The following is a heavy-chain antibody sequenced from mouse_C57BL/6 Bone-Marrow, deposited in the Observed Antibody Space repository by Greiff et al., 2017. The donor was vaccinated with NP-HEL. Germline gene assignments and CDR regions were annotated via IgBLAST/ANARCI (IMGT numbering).Heavy chain of an antibody. D-gene: IGHD1-1*01. Sequence: EVQGVESGGGLVQPGGSLKLSCAASGFTFSDYYMYWVRQTPEKRLEWVAYISNGGGSTYYPDTVKGRFTISRDNAKNTLYLQMSRLKSEDTAMYYSATDYYGSSDWGEGTTLTVSS. V-gene: IGHV5-12*01. CDR3: ATDYYGSSD. CDR1: GFTFSDYY. J-gene: IGHJ2*01. CDR2: ISNGGGST.